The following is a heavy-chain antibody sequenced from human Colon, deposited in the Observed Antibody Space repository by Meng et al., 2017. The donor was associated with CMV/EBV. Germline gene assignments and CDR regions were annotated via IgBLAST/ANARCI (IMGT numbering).Heavy chain of an antibody. CDR1: GFTFGDYA. D-gene: IGHD2-15*01. CDR3: AKREYCSGSSCYTLNYYYYAVDV. CDR2: IVGGGGSRT. V-gene: IGHV3-23*01. J-gene: IGHJ6*02. Sequence: GESLKISCTASGFTFGDYAMSWVRQAPGKGLEWVSAIVGGGGSRTYYADSVKGRFTISRDNSKSTLYLQINSPRVEDTAVYYCAKREYCSGSSCYTLNYYYYAVDVWGQGTTVTVSS.